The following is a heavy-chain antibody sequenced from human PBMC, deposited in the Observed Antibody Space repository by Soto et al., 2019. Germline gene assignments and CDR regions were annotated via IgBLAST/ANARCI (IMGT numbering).Heavy chain of an antibody. D-gene: IGHD6-19*01. CDR2: IIPICGTA. V-gene: IGHV1-69*12. CDR1: GGTFSSYA. J-gene: IGHJ3*02. CDR3: AREREAVAAMGAFDI. Sequence: QVQLVQSGAEVKKPGSSVKVSCKASGGTFSSYAISWVRQAPGQGLEWMGGIIPICGTANYAQKFQGRGTITANESTSTAYMELSSLRSEDMAVYYCAREREAVAAMGAFDIWGQGTMVTVSS.